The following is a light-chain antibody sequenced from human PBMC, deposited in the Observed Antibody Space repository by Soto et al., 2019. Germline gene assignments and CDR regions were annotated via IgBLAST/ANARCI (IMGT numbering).Light chain of an antibody. CDR1: QSVSSN. J-gene: IGKJ2*01. V-gene: IGKV3-15*01. Sequence: EIVMTQSPATLSVSPGERATLSCRASQSVSSNLAWYQQKPGQAPRLLIYGASTRATGIPARFSGSGSGTEFTLTLSRLQSEDFAVYYCQQYNNWPPKYTFGQGTKLEIK. CDR2: GAS. CDR3: QQYNNWPPKYT.